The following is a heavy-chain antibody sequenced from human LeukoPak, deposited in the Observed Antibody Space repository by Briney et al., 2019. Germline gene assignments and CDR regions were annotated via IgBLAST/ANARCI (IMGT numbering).Heavy chain of an antibody. CDR1: GYSFTSYW. CDR3: ASGGGDFFYGMDV. Sequence: GESLKISCKGSGYSFTSYWISWVRQMPGKGLEWMGRIDPSDSYTNHSPSFQGHVTISADKSISTAYLQWSSLKASDTAMYYCASGGGDFFYGMDVWGQGTTVTVSS. J-gene: IGHJ6*02. CDR2: IDPSDSYT. V-gene: IGHV5-10-1*01. D-gene: IGHD3-3*01.